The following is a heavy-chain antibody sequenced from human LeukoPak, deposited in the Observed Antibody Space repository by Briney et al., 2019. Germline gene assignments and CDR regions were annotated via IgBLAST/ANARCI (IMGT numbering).Heavy chain of an antibody. CDR2: IGPIGVYT. V-gene: IGHV3-64*01. Sequence: GGSLRLSCAASGFTFSDYAMHWVRQAPGKGLEFVSVIGPIGVYTYYATSVKGRFTISRDNSKSTVSLQMGSLRDEDMAVYYCARSPPGRTNWNYYDYWGRGTLVTVSS. D-gene: IGHD1-1*01. CDR3: ARSPPGRTNWNYYDY. J-gene: IGHJ4*02. CDR1: GFTFSDYA.